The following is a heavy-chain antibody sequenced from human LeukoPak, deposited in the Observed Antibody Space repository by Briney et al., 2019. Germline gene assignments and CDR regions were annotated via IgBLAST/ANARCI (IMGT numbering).Heavy chain of an antibody. Sequence: SETLSLSCTVSGDSVSRTTYWGWIRQPPGKGLEGIGSIYYSGSTYYKPSLERRDTLSVDKSKNQVSLKLCSVTAADTAVYYCARGSSGSGSYYPWDDFWGQGTLVTVSS. CDR1: GDSVSRTTY. CDR3: ARGSSGSGSYYPWDDF. V-gene: IGHV4-39*07. D-gene: IGHD3-10*01. CDR2: IYYSGST. J-gene: IGHJ4*02.